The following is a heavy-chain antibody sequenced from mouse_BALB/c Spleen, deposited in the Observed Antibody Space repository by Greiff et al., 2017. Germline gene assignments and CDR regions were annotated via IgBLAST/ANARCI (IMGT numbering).Heavy chain of an antibody. J-gene: IGHJ2*01. CDR3: ARGGSLYYFDY. V-gene: IGHV14-1*02. CDR2: IDPENGNT. Sequence: EVKLMESGAELVRPGALVKLSCKASGFNIKDYYMHWVKQRPEQGLEWIGWIDPENGNTIYDPKFQGKASITADTSSNTAYLQLSSLTSEDTAVYYCARGGSLYYFDYWGQGTTLTVSS. CDR1: GFNIKDYY.